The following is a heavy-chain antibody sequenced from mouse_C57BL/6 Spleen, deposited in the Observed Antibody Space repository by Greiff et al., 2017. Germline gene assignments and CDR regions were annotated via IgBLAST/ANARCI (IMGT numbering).Heavy chain of an antibody. D-gene: IGHD1-1*01. J-gene: IGHJ3*01. V-gene: IGHV1-15*01. CDR2: IDPETGGT. CDR3: TRRGRTTVVEGYYFAD. CDR1: GYTFTDYE. Sequence: QVQLQQSGAELVRPGASVTLSCKASGYTFTDYEMHWVKQTPVHGLEWIGAIDPETGGTAYNQKFKGKAILTADKSDSTAYMELRSLTSEDSAVYYCTRRGRTTVVEGYYFADWGQGTLVTVSA.